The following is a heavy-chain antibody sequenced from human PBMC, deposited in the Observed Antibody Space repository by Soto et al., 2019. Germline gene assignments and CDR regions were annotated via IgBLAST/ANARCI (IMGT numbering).Heavy chain of an antibody. D-gene: IGHD6-19*01. CDR3: ARHDRAVAGFDY. Sequence: SETLSLTCTVSGGSISSSSYYWGWIRQPPGKGLEWIGSIYYSGSTYYNPSLKSRVTISVDTSKNQFSLKLSSVTAADTAVYYCARHDRAVAGFDYWGQGTLVTVSS. J-gene: IGHJ4*02. V-gene: IGHV4-39*01. CDR2: IYYSGST. CDR1: GGSISSSSYY.